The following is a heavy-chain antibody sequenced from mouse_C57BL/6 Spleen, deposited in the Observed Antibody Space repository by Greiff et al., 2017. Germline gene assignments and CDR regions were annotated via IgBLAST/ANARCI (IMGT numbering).Heavy chain of an antibody. Sequence: EVKLVESGEGLVKPGGSLKLSCAASGFTFSSYAMSWVRQTPEKRLEWVAYISSGGDYIYYADTVKGRFTISRDNARNTLYLQMSSLKSEDTAMYYCTREGDGYPWFAYWGQGTLVTVSA. J-gene: IGHJ3*01. CDR1: GFTFSSYA. CDR2: ISSGGDYI. CDR3: TREGDGYPWFAY. V-gene: IGHV5-9-1*02. D-gene: IGHD2-3*01.